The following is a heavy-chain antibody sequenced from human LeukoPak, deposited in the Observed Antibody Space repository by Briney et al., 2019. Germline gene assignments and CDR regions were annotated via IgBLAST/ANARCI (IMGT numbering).Heavy chain of an antibody. Sequence: GGSLRLSCEASGFTFSIYAMSWVRQAPGKGLEWLSIMSGAGGRIEYADSVKGRFTISRDNSRNTVYLHMNSLRAEDTAVYYCAKCPLDIVVVPAAINYFDYWGQGTLVTVSS. CDR1: GFTFSIYA. CDR3: AKCPLDIVVVPAAINYFDY. D-gene: IGHD2-2*01. CDR2: MSGAGGRI. J-gene: IGHJ4*02. V-gene: IGHV3-23*01.